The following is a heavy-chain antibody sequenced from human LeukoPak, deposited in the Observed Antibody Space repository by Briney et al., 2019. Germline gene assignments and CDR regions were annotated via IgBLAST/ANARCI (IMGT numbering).Heavy chain of an antibody. V-gene: IGHV1-8*01. CDR1: GYTFTSYD. Sequence: ASVKVSCKAFGYTFTSYDINWVRQATGQGLEWMGWMNPNSGVTVYAQKFQGRVTMTRNTSVSTAYMELSGLRSDDTAVYYCARLERMDVWGKGTTVTVSS. J-gene: IGHJ6*04. CDR2: MNPNSGVT. CDR3: ARLERMDV.